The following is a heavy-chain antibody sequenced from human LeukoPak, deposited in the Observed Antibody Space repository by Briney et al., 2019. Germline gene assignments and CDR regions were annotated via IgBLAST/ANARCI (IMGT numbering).Heavy chain of an antibody. CDR2: ISYDGSNK. D-gene: IGHD3-22*01. Sequence: GRSLRLSCAASGFTFSSYAMHWVRQAPGKGLEWVAVISYDGSNKYYADSVKGRFTISRDNSKNTLYLQMNSLRAEDTAVYYCAKDFAQPDYYDSSGYDAFDIWGQGTMVTVSS. CDR3: AKDFAQPDYYDSSGYDAFDI. V-gene: IGHV3-30*04. J-gene: IGHJ3*02. CDR1: GFTFSSYA.